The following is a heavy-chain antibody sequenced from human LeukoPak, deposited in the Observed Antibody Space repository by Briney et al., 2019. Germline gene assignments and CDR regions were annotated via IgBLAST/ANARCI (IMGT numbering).Heavy chain of an antibody. V-gene: IGHV4-4*07. CDR2: IYTSGST. D-gene: IGHD3-9*01. Sequence: SETLSLTCTVSGGSITNYYWSWIRQPAGKGLEWIGRIYTSGSTNYNPSLKSRVTMSVDTSKNQFSLKLSSVTAADTAVYYCARVLRYFPRVESYYFDYWGQGTLVTVSS. J-gene: IGHJ4*02. CDR1: GGSITNYY. CDR3: ARVLRYFPRVESYYFDY.